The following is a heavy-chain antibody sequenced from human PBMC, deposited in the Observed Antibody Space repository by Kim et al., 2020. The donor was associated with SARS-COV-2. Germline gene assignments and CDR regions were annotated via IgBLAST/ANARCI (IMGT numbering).Heavy chain of an antibody. D-gene: IGHD3-22*01. Sequence: AETGNGQFTSSRDNAKNTLYLQMTSLRAEDTAVYYCARDQYYFDSSGSDYWGQGTPVTVSS. V-gene: IGHV3-11*04. CDR3: ARDQYYFDSSGSDY. J-gene: IGHJ4*02.